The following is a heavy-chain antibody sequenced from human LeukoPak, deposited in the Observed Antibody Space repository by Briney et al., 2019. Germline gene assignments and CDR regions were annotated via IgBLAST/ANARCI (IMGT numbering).Heavy chain of an antibody. CDR3: ARVVPAATRTGIYYFDY. CDR1: GGSFGGYY. J-gene: IGHJ4*02. D-gene: IGHD2-2*01. Sequence: SETLSLTCAVYGGSFGGYYWSWIRQPPGKGLEWIGEINHSVSTNYNPSLKSRVTISVDTSKNQFSLKLSSVTAADTAVYYCARVVPAATRTGIYYFDYWGQGTLVTVSS. CDR2: INHSVST. V-gene: IGHV4-34*01.